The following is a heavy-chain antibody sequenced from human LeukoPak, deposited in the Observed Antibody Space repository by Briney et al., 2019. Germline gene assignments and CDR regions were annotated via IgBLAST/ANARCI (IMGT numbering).Heavy chain of an antibody. CDR1: GGSISSYY. CDR2: IYYSGYT. CDR3: ASEVRTPSASFDY. D-gene: IGHD4-23*01. Sequence: SETLSLTCTVSGGSISSYYWSWIRQPPGKGLEYIGYIYYSGYTNYNPSLKSRVTISVDTSKNQFSLKLSSVTAADTAVYYCASEVRTPSASFDYWGQGTLVTVSS. J-gene: IGHJ4*02. V-gene: IGHV4-59*12.